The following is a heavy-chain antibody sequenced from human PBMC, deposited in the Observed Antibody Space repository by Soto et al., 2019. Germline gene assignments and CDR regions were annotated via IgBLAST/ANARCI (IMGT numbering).Heavy chain of an antibody. CDR3: ARQGITGGYYAAFDI. J-gene: IGHJ3*02. V-gene: IGHV4-59*08. CDR1: GGSISSYY. D-gene: IGHD1-26*01. CDR2: IKYSGTT. Sequence: SETLSLTCTVSGGSISSYYWSWIRKPPGKGLEWIGSIKYSGTTYYNPSLKSRVTISVDTSKNQFSLKLSSVTAAETAFYYCARQGITGGYYAAFDIWAKGTMFPVSS.